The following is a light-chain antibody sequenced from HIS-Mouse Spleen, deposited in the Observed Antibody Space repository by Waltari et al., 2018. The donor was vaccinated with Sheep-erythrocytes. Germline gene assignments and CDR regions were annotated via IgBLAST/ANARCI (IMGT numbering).Light chain of an antibody. CDR1: SRDVGGYND. J-gene: IGLJ3*02. CDR2: EVS. Sequence: QSALTQPPAASGSPGQLVTISCTGTSRDVGGYNDVSWYQQHPGKAPKLMIYEVSKRPSGVPDRFSGSKSGNTASLTVSGLQAEDEADYYCSSYAGSNNWVFGGGTKLTVL. CDR3: SSYAGSNNWV. V-gene: IGLV2-8*01.